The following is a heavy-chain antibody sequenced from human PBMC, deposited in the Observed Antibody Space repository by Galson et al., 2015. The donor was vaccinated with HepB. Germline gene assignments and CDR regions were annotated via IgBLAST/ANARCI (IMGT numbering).Heavy chain of an antibody. CDR1: GFTFSSYS. Sequence: SLRLSCAASGFTFSSYSMSWVRQAPGKGLEWVSYISSSSSTIYYADSVRGRFTISRDNAKNSLYLQMNSLRVEDTAVYYCARVRAMESFDYWGQGTLVTVSS. J-gene: IGHJ4*02. D-gene: IGHD5-18*01. CDR2: ISSSSSTI. V-gene: IGHV3-48*01. CDR3: ARVRAMESFDY.